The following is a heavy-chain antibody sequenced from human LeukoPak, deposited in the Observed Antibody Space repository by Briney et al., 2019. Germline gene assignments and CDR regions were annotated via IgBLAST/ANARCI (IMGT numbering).Heavy chain of an antibody. CDR3: ARLGGLKANYYYYYMDV. V-gene: IGHV3-11*01. CDR1: GFTFSDYY. D-gene: IGHD3-3*01. CDR2: MSSSDSTI. J-gene: IGHJ6*03. Sequence: GGSLTLSWAPSGFTFSDYYVRWLRHAPGGGREGVSYMSSSDSTIYYADSVKSRFTISRDNAKNSLYLQMNSLRAEDTAVYYCARLGGLKANYYYYYMDVWGKGTTVTVSS.